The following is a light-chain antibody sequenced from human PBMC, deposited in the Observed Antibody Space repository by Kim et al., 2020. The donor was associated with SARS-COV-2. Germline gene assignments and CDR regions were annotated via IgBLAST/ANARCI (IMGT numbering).Light chain of an antibody. CDR1: SLRSDY. CDR2: DKN. J-gene: IGLJ3*02. Sequence: ALGQGVRITCQGDSLRSDYASWYQQRPGQAPVLLIYDKNNRPSGIPDRSSGSSSGNTASLTITGAQAEDEADYYCNSRESGVSHVVFGGGTQLTVL. CDR3: NSRESGVSHVV. V-gene: IGLV3-19*01.